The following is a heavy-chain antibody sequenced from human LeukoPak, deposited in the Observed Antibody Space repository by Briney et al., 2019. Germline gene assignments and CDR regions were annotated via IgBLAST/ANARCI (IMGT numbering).Heavy chain of an antibody. D-gene: IGHD2-15*01. CDR2: TDYSSEWHH. CDR3: ARGRYCGGGTCYHFDS. V-gene: IGHV6-1*01. J-gene: IGHJ4*02. Sequence: SQTLSLTCAVSGDSFFWNSVGWNWIKQSPSRGLEWLGTTDYSSEWHHDYAVSVKSRINITADKFKSQFSLHLNTVTPEDTAVYFCARGRYCGGGTCYHFDSWGQGTLVTVSS. CDR1: GDSFFWNSVG.